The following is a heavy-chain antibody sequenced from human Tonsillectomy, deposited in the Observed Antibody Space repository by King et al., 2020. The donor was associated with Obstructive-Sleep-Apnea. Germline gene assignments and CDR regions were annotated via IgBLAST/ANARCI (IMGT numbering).Heavy chain of an antibody. D-gene: IGHD3-10*01. V-gene: IGHV3-30*02. CDR1: GFTFSSDG. CDR2: IRYDGSNK. J-gene: IGHJ6*02. Sequence: VQLVESGGGVVQPGGSLRLSCAASGFTFSSDGMHWVRQAPGKGLEWVAFIRYDGSNKYYADSVKGRFTISRANSKNTLYLPMNSLRAEDTAVYYCAKDGTGEKFSGVRGVTYYYYGMDVWGQGTTVTVSS. CDR3: AKDGTGEKFSGVRGVTYYYYGMDV.